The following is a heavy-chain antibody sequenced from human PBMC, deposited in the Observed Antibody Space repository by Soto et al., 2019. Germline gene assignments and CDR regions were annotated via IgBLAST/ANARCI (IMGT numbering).Heavy chain of an antibody. Sequence: SETLSLTCTVSGGSISSSSYYWGWIRQPPGKGLEWIGSFYYSGSTYYTPSLKSRVTISVDTSKNQFSLKLSSVTAADTAVYFCARDVEAAAGTVINYYYMDVWGKGTTVTVSS. D-gene: IGHD6-13*01. CDR1: GGSISSSSYY. V-gene: IGHV4-39*02. CDR3: ARDVEAAAGTVINYYYMDV. CDR2: FYYSGST. J-gene: IGHJ6*03.